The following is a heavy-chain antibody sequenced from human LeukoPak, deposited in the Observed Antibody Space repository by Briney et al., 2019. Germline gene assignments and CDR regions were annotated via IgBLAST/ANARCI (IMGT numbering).Heavy chain of an antibody. CDR1: GFTFSSYA. CDR3: ARGFPRYYDSSGYYDGYYFDY. D-gene: IGHD3-22*01. CDR2: ISGSGGST. V-gene: IGHV3-23*01. Sequence: HPGGSLRLSCAASGFTFSSYAMSWVRQAPGKGLEWVSAISGSGGSTYYADSVKGRFTISRDNSKNTLYLQMNSLRAEDTAVYYCARGFPRYYDSSGYYDGYYFDYWGQGTLVTVSS. J-gene: IGHJ4*02.